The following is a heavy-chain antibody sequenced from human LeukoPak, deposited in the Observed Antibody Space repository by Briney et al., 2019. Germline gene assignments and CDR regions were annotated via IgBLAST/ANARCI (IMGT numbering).Heavy chain of an antibody. J-gene: IGHJ6*02. CDR2: IYSGGST. Sequence: GGSLRLSCAASGFTVSSNYMSWVRQAPGKGLEWVSVIYSGGSTYYADSVKGRFTTSRHNSKNTLYLQMNSLRAEDTAVYYCARVRGYSGYTTTYYYYGMDVWGQGTTVTVSS. CDR1: GFTVSSNY. CDR3: ARVRGYSGYTTTYYYYGMDV. V-gene: IGHV3-53*04. D-gene: IGHD5-12*01.